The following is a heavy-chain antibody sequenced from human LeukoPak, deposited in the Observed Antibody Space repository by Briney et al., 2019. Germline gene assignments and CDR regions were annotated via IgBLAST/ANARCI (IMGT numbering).Heavy chain of an antibody. D-gene: IGHD2-15*01. V-gene: IGHV3-30*18. CDR2: ISYDGSNK. J-gene: IGHJ4*02. CDR3: AKDLVGAASIGDY. CDR1: GFTFSSYG. Sequence: GSLRLSCAASGFTFSSYGMHWVRQAPGKGLEWVAVISYDGSNKYYADSVKGRFTISRDNSKNTLYLQMNSLRAEDTAVYYCAKDLVGAASIGDYWGQGTLVTVSS.